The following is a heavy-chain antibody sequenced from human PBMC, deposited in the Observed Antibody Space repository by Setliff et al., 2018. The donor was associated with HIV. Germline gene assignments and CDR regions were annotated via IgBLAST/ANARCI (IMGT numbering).Heavy chain of an antibody. V-gene: IGHV1-69-2*01. CDR3: AIGYSHGPNY. Sequence: ASVKVSCKASGYTFTDYFVHWARQAPGKGLEWMGRVDPENHQTLYAEKLQGRVTITADTSTATDYVELSSLGSEDTAVYYCAIGYSHGPNYWGQGTLVTVSS. D-gene: IGHD5-18*01. CDR1: GYTFTDYF. J-gene: IGHJ4*02. CDR2: VDPENHQT.